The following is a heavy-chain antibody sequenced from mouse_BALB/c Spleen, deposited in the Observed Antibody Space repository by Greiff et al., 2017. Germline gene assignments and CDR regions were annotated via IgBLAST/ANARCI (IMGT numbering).Heavy chain of an antibody. Sequence: VQLQQSGPELVKPGASVKISCKASGYSFTGYFMNWVMQSHGKSFEWIGRINPYNGDTFYNQKFKGKATLTVDKSSSTAHMELRSLASEDSAVYYCATYGNYPYAMDYWGQGTSVTVSS. CDR3: ATYGNYPYAMDY. V-gene: IGHV1-20*02. CDR2: INPYNGDT. CDR1: GYSFTGYF. J-gene: IGHJ4*01. D-gene: IGHD2-1*01.